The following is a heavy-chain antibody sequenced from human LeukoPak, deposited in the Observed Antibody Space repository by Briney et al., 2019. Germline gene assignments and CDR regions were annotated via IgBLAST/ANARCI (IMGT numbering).Heavy chain of an antibody. V-gene: IGHV1-46*01. CDR1: GYTFTSYY. CDR2: INPSGGST. Sequence: GASVKVSCKASGYTFTSYYMHWVRQAPGQGLEWMGIINPSGGSTSYAQKFQGRVTMTRDTSTSTVYMELSSLRSEDTAVYYCARDYCTNGVCYYFDYWGQGTLVTVSP. CDR3: ARDYCTNGVCYYFDY. J-gene: IGHJ4*02. D-gene: IGHD2-8*01.